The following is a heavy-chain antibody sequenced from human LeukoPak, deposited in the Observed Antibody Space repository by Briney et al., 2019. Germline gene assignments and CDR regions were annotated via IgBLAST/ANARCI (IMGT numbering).Heavy chain of an antibody. CDR3: ARDPTMINGMDV. Sequence: ASVKVSCKASGGTFSSYAISWVRQAPGQGLEWMGGIIPIFGTANYAQKFQGRVTITADESTSTAYMELSSLRSEDTAVYYCARDPTMINGMDVWGQGTTVTVSS. V-gene: IGHV1-69*13. D-gene: IGHD3-22*01. J-gene: IGHJ6*02. CDR2: IIPIFGTA. CDR1: GGTFSSYA.